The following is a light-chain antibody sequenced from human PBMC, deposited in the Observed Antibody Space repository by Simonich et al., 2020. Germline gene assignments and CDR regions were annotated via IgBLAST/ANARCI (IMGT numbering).Light chain of an antibody. V-gene: IGKV4-1*01. CDR3: QQYYSTPLT. CDR2: WAS. CDR1: QSVLYSSNTKNY. Sequence: DIVMTQSPDSLAVSLGERATINCKSSQSVLYSSNTKNYLAWYQQKQGQTPKLLIYWASTRDAGVADRFSGSGSGTDFTLTISSLQDEDVAVYYCQQYYSTPLTFGGGTKVEIK. J-gene: IGKJ4*01.